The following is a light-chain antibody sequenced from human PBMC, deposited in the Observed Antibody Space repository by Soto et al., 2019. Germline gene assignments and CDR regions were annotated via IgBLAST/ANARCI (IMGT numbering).Light chain of an antibody. CDR1: SSNIGKNT. CDR3: ASWDDSLNGFV. CDR2: TDN. Sequence: QAVVTQPPSASGTPGQRVTISCSGGSSNIGKNTVNWYQQLPGTAPKLLISTDNQRPSGVPDRFSGSKSGTSGSLAISGLQSGDEADYYCASWDDSLNGFVFGAGTKLTVL. J-gene: IGLJ1*01. V-gene: IGLV1-44*01.